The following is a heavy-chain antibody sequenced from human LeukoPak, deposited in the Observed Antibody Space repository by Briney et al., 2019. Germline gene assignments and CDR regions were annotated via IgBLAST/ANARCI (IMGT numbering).Heavy chain of an antibody. V-gene: IGHV4-31*03. CDR2: IYYSGST. Sequence: SETLSLTCTVSGGSISSGGYYWSWLRQHPGKGLEWIGYIYYSGSTYYNPSLKSRVTISVDTSKNQFSLKLSSVTAADTAVYYCARSDFWSGYYYFDYWGQGTLVTVSS. J-gene: IGHJ4*02. D-gene: IGHD3-3*01. CDR3: ARSDFWSGYYYFDY. CDR1: GGSISSGGYY.